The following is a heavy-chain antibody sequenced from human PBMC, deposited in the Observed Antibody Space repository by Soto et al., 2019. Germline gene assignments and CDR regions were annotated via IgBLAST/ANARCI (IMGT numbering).Heavy chain of an antibody. Sequence: EVQLLESGGGLVQPGGSLRLSCAASGFTFSSSPMSWVRQAPGKGLEWVSAISDSGGSTYYADSVKGRFTISRDNSKNTLYLQMNRLRAEDTAVYYCAKGSLYDPFDYWGQGTLVTVSS. J-gene: IGHJ4*02. CDR3: AKGSLYDPFDY. CDR2: ISDSGGST. D-gene: IGHD3-22*01. V-gene: IGHV3-23*01. CDR1: GFTFSSSP.